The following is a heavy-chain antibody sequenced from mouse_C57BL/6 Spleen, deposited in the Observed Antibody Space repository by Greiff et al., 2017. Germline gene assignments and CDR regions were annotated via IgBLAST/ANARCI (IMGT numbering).Heavy chain of an antibody. CDR3: ARGGAVVDYAMDY. CDR2: IDPNSGGT. Sequence: QVQLQQPGAELVKPGASVQLSCKASGYTFTSYWMHWVKQRPGRGLEWIGRIDPNSGGTKYNEKFKCKATLTVDKPSSTAYMQLSSMTSEDSAVYYCARGGAVVDYAMDYWGQGTSGTVSS. V-gene: IGHV1-72*01. D-gene: IGHD1-1*01. J-gene: IGHJ4*01. CDR1: GYTFTSYW.